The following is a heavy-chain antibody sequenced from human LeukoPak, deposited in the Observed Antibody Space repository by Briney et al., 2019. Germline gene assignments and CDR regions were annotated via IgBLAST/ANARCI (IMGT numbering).Heavy chain of an antibody. V-gene: IGHV3-74*01. CDR2: INSDGSST. CDR3: ARDHYCTSNSCYVSDY. J-gene: IGHJ4*02. CDR1: GFTFSSYW. D-gene: IGHD2-2*01. Sequence: GGSLRLSCAASGFTFSSYWMHWVRQVPGKGLVWVSRINSDGSSTSYADSVKGRFTISRDNAKNTLYLQMNSLRVEDTAVYYCARDHYCTSNSCYVSDYWGQGTLVTVS.